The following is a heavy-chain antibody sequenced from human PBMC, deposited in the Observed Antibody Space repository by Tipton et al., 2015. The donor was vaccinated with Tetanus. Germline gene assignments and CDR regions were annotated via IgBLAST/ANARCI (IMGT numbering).Heavy chain of an antibody. V-gene: IGHV4-34*01. Sequence: TLSLTCTVSGGSFSLYYWNWVRQSPGKGLEWIGEISHSGSSSYSPSLKSRVTISVDTSKNQFSLRLRSVAAADTAVYFCAGVTAQRTELCFDQWGQGTLLTVSS. D-gene: IGHD6-13*01. CDR1: GGSFSLYY. J-gene: IGHJ4*02. CDR3: AGVTAQRTELCFDQ. CDR2: ISHSGSS.